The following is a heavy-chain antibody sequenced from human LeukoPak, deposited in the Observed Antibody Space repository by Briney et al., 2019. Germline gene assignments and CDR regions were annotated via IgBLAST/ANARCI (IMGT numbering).Heavy chain of an antibody. V-gene: IGHV3-21*01. CDR2: ISSSSSYI. CDR1: GFTFSSYS. J-gene: IGHJ4*02. CDR3: ARVGGSSWFVYFDY. D-gene: IGHD6-13*01. Sequence: KAGGSLRLSCAASGFTFSSYSMNWVRQAPGKGLEWVSSISSSSSYIYYADSVKGRFTISRDNAKNSLYLQMNSLRAEDPAVYYCARVGGSSWFVYFDYWGQGTLVTVSS.